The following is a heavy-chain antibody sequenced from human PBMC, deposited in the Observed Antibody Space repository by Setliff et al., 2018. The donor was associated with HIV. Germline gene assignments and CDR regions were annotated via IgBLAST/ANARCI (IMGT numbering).Heavy chain of an antibody. CDR3: IIAYSSGWLAPMGFDS. V-gene: IGHV4-31*08. Sequence: SETLSLTCTVSGGSISSGGYYWSWIRQQPGKGLEWIGYIYYSGSTYYNPSLKSRVTISVDMSKNQFSLRLSSVTAADTAVYYCIIAYSSGWLAPMGFDSWGQGTLVTVSS. CDR2: IYYSGST. CDR1: GGSISSGGYY. D-gene: IGHD6-19*01. J-gene: IGHJ4*02.